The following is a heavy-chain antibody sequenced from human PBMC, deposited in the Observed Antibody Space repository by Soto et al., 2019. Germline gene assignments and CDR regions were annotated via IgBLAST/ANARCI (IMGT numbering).Heavy chain of an antibody. CDR1: GGSISSGGYS. D-gene: IGHD3-22*01. CDR3: ARGGVDYYDSSGYYFSPYYFDY. V-gene: IGHV4-30-2*01. CDR2: IYHSGST. Sequence: QLQLQESGSGLVKPSQTLSLTCAVSGGSISSGGYSWSWIRQPPGKGLEWIGYIYHSGSTYYNPSLETRATISVHMSKNQFCMKLSAVPAADTAVYYCARGGVDYYDSSGYYFSPYYFDYWGQGTLVNVSS. J-gene: IGHJ4*02.